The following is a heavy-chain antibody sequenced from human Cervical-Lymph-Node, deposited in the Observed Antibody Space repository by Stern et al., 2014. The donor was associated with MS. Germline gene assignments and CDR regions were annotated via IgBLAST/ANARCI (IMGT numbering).Heavy chain of an antibody. Sequence: QVTLKESGPALVKPTQTLTLTCTFSGFSLSTSGMRVSWIRQPPGKALEWLARIDWDDDKVCSTSPRTRLTIFKVTSNNPVVLTMTNMDPVDTATYYCARMGDSSGYGFDYWGQGTLVTVSS. V-gene: IGHV2-70*04. CDR3: ARMGDSSGYGFDY. CDR1: GFSLSTSGMR. CDR2: IDWDDDK. D-gene: IGHD3-22*01. J-gene: IGHJ4*02.